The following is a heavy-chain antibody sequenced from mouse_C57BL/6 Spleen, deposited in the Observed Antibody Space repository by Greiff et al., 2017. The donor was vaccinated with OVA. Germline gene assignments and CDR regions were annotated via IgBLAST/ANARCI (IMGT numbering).Heavy chain of an antibody. V-gene: IGHV1-81*01. J-gene: IGHJ4*01. Sequence: VQLQQSGAELARPGASVKLSCKASGYTFTSYGISWVKQRTGQGLEWIGEIYPRSGNTYYNEKFKGKATLTADKSSSTAYMELRSLTSGDSAVYFCARLTGNAMDYWGQGTSVTVSS. CDR3: ARLTGNAMDY. CDR1: GYTFTSYG. CDR2: IYPRSGNT. D-gene: IGHD4-1*01.